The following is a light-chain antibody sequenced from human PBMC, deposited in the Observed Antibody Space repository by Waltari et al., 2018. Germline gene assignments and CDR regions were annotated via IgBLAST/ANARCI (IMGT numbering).Light chain of an antibody. Sequence: SLELTQSPSVAVSPGQTAGITCSGDALSTQHCHWYQQRPGQAPVLVLVKDSERPSGIPERFSGSRSGTTGTLTITGVQAEDEADYYCQSSDSSGNDYVFGPGTKVTVL. CDR1: ALSTQH. CDR2: KDS. J-gene: IGLJ1*01. CDR3: QSSDSSGNDYV. V-gene: IGLV3-25*03.